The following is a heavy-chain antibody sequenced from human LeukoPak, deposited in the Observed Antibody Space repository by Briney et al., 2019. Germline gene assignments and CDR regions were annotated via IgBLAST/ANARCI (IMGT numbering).Heavy chain of an antibody. J-gene: IGHJ3*02. V-gene: IGHV1-18*01. Sequence: GASVKVSCKASGYTFTSYVISWVRQAPGQGLEWMGWISVYNGNTNYAQKLQGRVTMTTDTSTSTAYMELRSLRSDDTAVYYCARGKLGYCSSTSCYRPGDAFDIWGQGTMVTVSS. CDR2: ISVYNGNT. CDR1: GYTFTSYV. CDR3: ARGKLGYCSSTSCYRPGDAFDI. D-gene: IGHD2-2*01.